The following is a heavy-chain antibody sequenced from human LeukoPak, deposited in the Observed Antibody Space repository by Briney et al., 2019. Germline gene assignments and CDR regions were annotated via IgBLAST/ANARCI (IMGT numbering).Heavy chain of an antibody. CDR3: TRLSGGNSDSYYYGLDV. Sequence: PGGSLKLSCAASGFTFSVSAIHWVRQASGKGLEWVARIKTKAESYATAYVASVKGRFTISRDDSKNTAYLQMDSLKTEDTAMYYCTRLSGGNSDSYYYGLDVWGQGTTVTVSS. CDR1: GFTFSVSA. D-gene: IGHD4-23*01. J-gene: IGHJ6*02. CDR2: IKTKAESYAT. V-gene: IGHV3-73*01.